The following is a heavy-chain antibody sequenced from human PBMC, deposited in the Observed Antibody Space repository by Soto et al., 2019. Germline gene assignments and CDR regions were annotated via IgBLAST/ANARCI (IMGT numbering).Heavy chain of an antibody. CDR1: GYTFTSYY. Sequence: ASVKVSCKASGYTFTSYYMHWVQQAPGQGLEWMGIINPSGGSTSYAQKFQGRVTMTRDTSTSTVYMELSSLRSEDTAVYYCASRLGLRAYYYYGMDVWGQGTTVTVSS. CDR3: ASRLGLRAYYYYGMDV. CDR2: INPSGGST. D-gene: IGHD4-17*01. J-gene: IGHJ6*02. V-gene: IGHV1-46*01.